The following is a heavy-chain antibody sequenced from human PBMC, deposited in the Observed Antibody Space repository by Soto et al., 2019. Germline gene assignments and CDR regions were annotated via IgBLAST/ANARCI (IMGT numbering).Heavy chain of an antibody. CDR3: ARDRHSKGYYDILTGYYLGKDAFDI. V-gene: IGHV3-21*01. CDR2: ISSSSSYI. Sequence: PGGSLRLSCAASGFTFSSYSMNWVRQAPGKGLEWVSSISSSSSYIYYADSVKGRFTISRDNAKNSLYLQMNSLRAEDTAVYYWARDRHSKGYYDILTGYYLGKDAFDIWGQGTMVTVSS. D-gene: IGHD3-9*01. CDR1: GFTFSSYS. J-gene: IGHJ3*02.